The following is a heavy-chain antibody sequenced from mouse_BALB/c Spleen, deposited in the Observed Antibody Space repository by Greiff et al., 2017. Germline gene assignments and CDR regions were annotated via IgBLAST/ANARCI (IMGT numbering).Heavy chain of an antibody. CDR3: ARELHYYGYQLAY. CDR1: GFSLTGYG. D-gene: IGHD1-2*01. Sequence: VQLQESGPGLVAPSQSLSITCTVSGFSLTGYGVNWVRQPPGKGLEWLGMIWGDGSTDYNSALKSRLSISKDNSKSQVFLKMNSLQTDDTARYYCARELHYYGYQLAYWGQGTLVTVSA. V-gene: IGHV2-6-7*01. CDR2: IWGDGST. J-gene: IGHJ3*01.